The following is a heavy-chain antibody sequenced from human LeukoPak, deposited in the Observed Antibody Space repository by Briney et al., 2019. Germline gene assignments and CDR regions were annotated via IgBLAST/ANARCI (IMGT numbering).Heavy chain of an antibody. V-gene: IGHV4-34*01. J-gene: IGHJ6*03. Sequence: SETLSLTCAVYGGSFSGYYWSWIRQPPGKGLEWIGGINHSGSTNYNPSLKSRVTISVDMSKNQFSLKLSSVTAADTAVYYCARARGYSYGYYYYYMDVWGKGTTVTVSS. CDR1: GGSFSGYY. CDR3: ARARGYSYGYYYYYMDV. D-gene: IGHD5-18*01. CDR2: INHSGST.